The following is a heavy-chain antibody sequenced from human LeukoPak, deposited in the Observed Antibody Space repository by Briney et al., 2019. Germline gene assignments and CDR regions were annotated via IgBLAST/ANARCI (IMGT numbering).Heavy chain of an antibody. CDR2: ISGSGGST. Sequence: GGSLRLSCAASGFTFSSYAMSWVRQAPGKGLEWVSAISGSGGSTYYADSVKGRFTISRDNSKNTLYLQMNSLRAEDTAVYYCAKDGLYDYVWGSYRLVNWFDPWGQGTLVTVSS. D-gene: IGHD3-16*02. CDR3: AKDGLYDYVWGSYRLVNWFDP. J-gene: IGHJ5*02. V-gene: IGHV3-23*01. CDR1: GFTFSSYA.